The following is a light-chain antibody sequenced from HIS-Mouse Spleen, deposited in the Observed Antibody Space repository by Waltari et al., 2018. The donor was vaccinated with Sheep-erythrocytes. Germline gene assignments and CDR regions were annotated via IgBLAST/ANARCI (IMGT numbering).Light chain of an antibody. CDR1: SSDFGSYNL. Sequence: QSALTQPASLSGSPGHSIPIPCTGTSSDFGSYNLVSWYHQHPGKAPKLMIYEGSKRPSGVSNRFSGSKSGNTASLTISGLQAEDEADYYCCSYAGSSTPWVFGGGTKLTVL. CDR3: CSYAGSSTPWV. J-gene: IGLJ3*02. V-gene: IGLV2-23*01. CDR2: EGS.